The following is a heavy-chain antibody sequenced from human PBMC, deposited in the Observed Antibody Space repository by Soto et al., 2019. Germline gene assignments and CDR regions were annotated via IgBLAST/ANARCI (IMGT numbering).Heavy chain of an antibody. Sequence: EVQLVQSGAEVKKPGESLKISCKGSGYSFTSYWIGWVRQMPGKGLEWMGIIYPGDSDTRYSPSFQGQVTISADKSISTAYLQWSSLKDSDTAMYYCAGGGVRGVITRTRDYYGMDVWGQGTTVTVSS. J-gene: IGHJ6*02. D-gene: IGHD3-10*01. CDR3: AGGGVRGVITRTRDYYGMDV. CDR1: GYSFTSYW. V-gene: IGHV5-51*01. CDR2: IYPGDSDT.